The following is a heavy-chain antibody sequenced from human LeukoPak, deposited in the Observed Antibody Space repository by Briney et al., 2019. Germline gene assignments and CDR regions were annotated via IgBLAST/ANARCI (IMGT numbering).Heavy chain of an antibody. J-gene: IGHJ6*02. D-gene: IGHD2-21*02. CDR2: ISSSSSYI. CDR1: GFTFSSYS. V-gene: IGHV3-21*01. CDR3: ARGSYCGGDCYGNGMDV. Sequence: GGSLRLSCAASGFTFSSYSMNWVRQAPGKGLEWVSSISSSSSYIYYADSVKGRFTISRDNAKNSLYLQMNSLRAEDTAVYYCARGSYCGGDCYGNGMDVWGQGTTVTVSS.